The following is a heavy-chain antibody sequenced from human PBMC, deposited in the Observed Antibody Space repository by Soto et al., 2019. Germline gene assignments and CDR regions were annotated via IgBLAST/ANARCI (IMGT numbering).Heavy chain of an antibody. CDR3: AKGGSGSYYNVAFYY. V-gene: IGHV3-9*01. CDR1: GFTFDDYA. CDR2: ISWNSGSI. Sequence: AGGSLRLSCAASGFTFDDYAMHWVRQAPGKGLEWVSGISWNSGSIGYADSVKGRFTISRENAKNSLYLQMNSLRAEDTALYYCAKGGSGSYYNVAFYYWGQGTLVTVSS. D-gene: IGHD3-10*01. J-gene: IGHJ4*02.